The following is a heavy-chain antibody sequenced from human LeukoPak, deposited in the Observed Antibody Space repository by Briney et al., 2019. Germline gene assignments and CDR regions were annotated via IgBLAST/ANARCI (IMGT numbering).Heavy chain of an antibody. V-gene: IGHV3-73*01. CDR3: SRLEDTSPIEVALDI. D-gene: IGHD2-2*01. CDR2: IRSKRNNYAT. Sequence: GGSLKLSCAASGFTFSGSVMHWVRQAAGKGLEWVGRIRSKRNNYATAYAASVKGRFAISRDDSKNTVYLRMDSLKTEDTALYYCSRLEDTSPIEVALDIWGQGTVVTVSS. CDR1: GFTFSGSV. J-gene: IGHJ3*02.